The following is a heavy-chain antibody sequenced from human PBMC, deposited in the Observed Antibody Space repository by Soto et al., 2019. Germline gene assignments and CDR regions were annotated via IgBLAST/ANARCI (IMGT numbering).Heavy chain of an antibody. CDR2: IDASGSYT. CDR3: XCLCSGGYSYVMYF. Sequence: PGESLKISWRGSGYSFTRYWISWVRQMPGKGLEWMGRIDASGSYTNYSPSFQGHVTISAAKSITTASLQRSSLKASDTAMYYFXCLCSGGYSYVMYFWGQRTTVTVSS. J-gene: IGHJ6*02. CDR1: GYSFTRYW. D-gene: IGHD6-25*01. V-gene: IGHV5-10-1*01.